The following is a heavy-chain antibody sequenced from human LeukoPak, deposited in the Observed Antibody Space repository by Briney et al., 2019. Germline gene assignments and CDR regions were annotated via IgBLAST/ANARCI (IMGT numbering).Heavy chain of an antibody. CDR2: INPNSGGT. D-gene: IGHD3-16*02. CDR1: GYTFTGYY. CDR3: ARGRDYDYVWGSYRSYYFDY. J-gene: IGHJ4*02. Sequence: GASVKVSCKASGYTFTGYYMHWVRQAPGQGLEWMGWINPNSGGTNYAQKFQGRVTMTRDTSISTAYMELSRLRSDDTAVYYCARGRDYDYVWGSYRSYYFDYWGQGTLVTVSS. V-gene: IGHV1-2*02.